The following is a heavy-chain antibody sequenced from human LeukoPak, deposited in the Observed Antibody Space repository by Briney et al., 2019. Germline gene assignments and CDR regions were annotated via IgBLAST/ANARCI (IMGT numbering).Heavy chain of an antibody. Sequence: GALRLSCAASGFTFSSYAMSWVRQAPGKGLEWVSAISGSGGSTYYADSVKGRFTISRDNAKNSLYLQMNSLRAEDTAVYYCAELGITMIGGVWGKGTTVTISS. CDR3: AELGITMIGGV. CDR1: GFTFSSYA. D-gene: IGHD3-10*02. CDR2: ISGSGGST. V-gene: IGHV3-23*01. J-gene: IGHJ6*04.